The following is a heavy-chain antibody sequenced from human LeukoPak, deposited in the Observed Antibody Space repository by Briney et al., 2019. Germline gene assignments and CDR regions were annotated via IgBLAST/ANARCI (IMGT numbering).Heavy chain of an antibody. CDR1: GFTFSNYA. CDR3: ARMDGGILLFSDAFDI. D-gene: IGHD2-21*02. J-gene: IGHJ3*02. V-gene: IGHV3-23*01. Sequence: GGSLRLSCAASGFTFSNYAMSWVRQAPGKGLEWVSVISGSGGSTYYTDSVKGRFTISRDNSKNTLYLQMNSLRAEDTAVYYCARMDGGILLFSDAFDIWGQGTMVTVSS. CDR2: ISGSGGST.